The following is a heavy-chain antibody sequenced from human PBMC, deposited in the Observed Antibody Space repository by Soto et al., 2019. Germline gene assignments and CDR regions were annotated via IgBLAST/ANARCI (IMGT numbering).Heavy chain of an antibody. CDR3: ARGHCSSTSCYYYYGMDV. J-gene: IGHJ6*02. CDR1: GYSVSSNSAA. Sequence: SHTLSLTCAISGYSVSSNSAALNWIRQSPSRGLEWLGRTYYRSKWYNDYAVSVKSRITINPDTSKNQFSLQLNSVTPEDTAVYYCARGHCSSTSCYYYYGMDVWGQGTTVTVSS. CDR2: TYYRSKWYN. V-gene: IGHV6-1*01. D-gene: IGHD2-2*01.